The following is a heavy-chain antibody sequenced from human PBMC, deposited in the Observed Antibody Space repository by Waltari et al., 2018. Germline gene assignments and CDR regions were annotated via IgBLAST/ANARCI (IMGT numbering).Heavy chain of an antibody. V-gene: IGHV1-24*01. D-gene: IGHD3-3*01. Sequence: QVQLVQSGAEVKKPGASVKVSCQVSGYTLTELSMHWVRQAPGKGLEWMGGFDPEDGETIYAQKFQGRVTMTEDTSTDTAYMELSSLRSEDTAVYYCATPSRVLRFLEWSHKYYFDYWGQGTLVTVSS. J-gene: IGHJ4*02. CDR2: FDPEDGET. CDR3: ATPSRVLRFLEWSHKYYFDY. CDR1: GYTLTELS.